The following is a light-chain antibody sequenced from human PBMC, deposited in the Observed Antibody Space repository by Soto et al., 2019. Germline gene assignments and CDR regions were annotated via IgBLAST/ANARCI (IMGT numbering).Light chain of an antibody. CDR2: DVS. J-gene: IGLJ1*01. CDR3: SSYTSSSTYV. V-gene: IGLV2-14*01. CDR1: SRDVGGYNY. Sequence: ALTQPASGSGSPGQSITISCPGTSRDVGGYNYVSWYQQHPGKAPKLMIYDVSNRPSGVSNRFSGSKSGNTASLTISGLQAEDEADYYCSSYTSSSTYVFGTGTKVTVL.